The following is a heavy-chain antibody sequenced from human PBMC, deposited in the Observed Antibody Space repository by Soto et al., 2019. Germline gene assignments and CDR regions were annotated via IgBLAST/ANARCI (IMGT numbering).Heavy chain of an antibody. J-gene: IGHJ5*02. Sequence: SETLSLTCAVYGGSFSGYYWSWIRQPPGKGLEWIGEINHSGSTNYNPSLKSRVTISVDTSKNQFSLKLSSVTAADTAVYYCARAPSTITIFGVVGSRFEPCGQGTLLTVSS. D-gene: IGHD3-3*01. CDR1: GGSFSGYY. V-gene: IGHV4-34*01. CDR2: INHSGST. CDR3: ARAPSTITIFGVVGSRFEP.